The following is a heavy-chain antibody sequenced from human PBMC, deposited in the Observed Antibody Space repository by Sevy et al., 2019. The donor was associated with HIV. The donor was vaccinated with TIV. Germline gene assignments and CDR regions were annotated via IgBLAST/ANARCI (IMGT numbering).Heavy chain of an antibody. CDR3: ARIPYGDYADY. J-gene: IGHJ4*02. V-gene: IGHV4-59*12. CDR1: GGSISSYY. CDR2: IYYSGRT. Sequence: SETLSLTCTVSGGSISSYYWSWIRQPPGKGLEWIGYIYYSGRTNYNPSLKSRVTISVDTSKNQFSLKLSSVTAADTAVYYCARIPYGDYADYWGQGTLVTVSS. D-gene: IGHD4-17*01.